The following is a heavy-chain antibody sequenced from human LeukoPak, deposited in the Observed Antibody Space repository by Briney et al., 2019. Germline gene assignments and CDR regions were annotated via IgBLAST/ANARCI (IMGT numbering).Heavy chain of an antibody. CDR1: GYTFTSYD. CDR2: MNPNSGNT. Sequence: ASVKVSCKASGYTFTSYDINWVRQATGQGLEWMGWMNPNSGNTGYAQKFQGRVTMTRNTSISTAYMELSSLRSEGTAVYYCARGYSGSLPSYPFGYWGQGTLVTVSS. D-gene: IGHD1-26*01. J-gene: IGHJ4*02. CDR3: ARGYSGSLPSYPFGY. V-gene: IGHV1-8*01.